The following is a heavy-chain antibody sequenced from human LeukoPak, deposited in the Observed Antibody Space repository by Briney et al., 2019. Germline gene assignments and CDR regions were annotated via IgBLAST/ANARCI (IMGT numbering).Heavy chain of an antibody. D-gene: IGHD3-16*01. CDR3: SAPWGKAGH. J-gene: IGHJ4*02. CDR2: IKSKTDGGTT. CDR1: GFTFSNAW. Sequence: GGSLRLSCAASGFTFSNAWMSWVRQAPGKGLEWVGRIKSKTDGGTTDYAAPVKGRFSISRDDSKSTLYLQMNSLKVDDTAVYYCSAPWGKAGHWGQGTLVTVSS. V-gene: IGHV3-15*01.